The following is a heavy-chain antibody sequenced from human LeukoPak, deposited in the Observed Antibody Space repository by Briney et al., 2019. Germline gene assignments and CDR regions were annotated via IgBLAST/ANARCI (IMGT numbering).Heavy chain of an antibody. CDR3: ARLKPMIVLAYGFRPREGTTYCFDY. CDR2: INHSGST. V-gene: IGHV4-39*06. J-gene: IGHJ4*02. Sequence: SETLSFTSSVSSVTISSSSNYRRWLRQPPGKGLEWIGEINHSGSTKYYPSINTRASKSLNTSSNKLPLNLSSVTAADTAFYYCARLKPMIVLAYGFRPREGTTYCFDYWGQGTLVTVSS. D-gene: IGHD3-22*01. CDR1: SVTISSSSNY.